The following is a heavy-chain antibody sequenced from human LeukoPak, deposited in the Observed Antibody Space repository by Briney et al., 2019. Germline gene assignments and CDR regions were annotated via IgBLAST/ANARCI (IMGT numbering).Heavy chain of an antibody. D-gene: IGHD6-13*01. CDR1: GFTFTSYA. CDR3: AKGVASSGTGYYFDY. V-gene: IGHV3-23*01. J-gene: IGHJ4*02. CDR2: IGATGGGST. Sequence: PGGSLRLSCAVSGFTFTSYAMSWVRQAPGKGLEWVSAIGATGGGSTFYADSVKGRFTISRDNSKNALYLQMSSLRVEDTAFYYCAKGVASSGTGYYFDYWGQGTLVTVSS.